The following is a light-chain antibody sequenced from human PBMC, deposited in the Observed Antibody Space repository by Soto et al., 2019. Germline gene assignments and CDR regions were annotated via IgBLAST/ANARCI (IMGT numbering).Light chain of an antibody. Sequence: EIVMTQSPATLSVSPGERATLSCRASQSVSSNLAWYQQKPGQAPRLLIYGASTRATGIPARFSGSGSGTESTLPISSRHSEDFAVYYCQQYNNWPPLTFGGGTKVEIK. CDR1: QSVSSN. CDR2: GAS. J-gene: IGKJ4*01. CDR3: QQYNNWPPLT. V-gene: IGKV3-15*01.